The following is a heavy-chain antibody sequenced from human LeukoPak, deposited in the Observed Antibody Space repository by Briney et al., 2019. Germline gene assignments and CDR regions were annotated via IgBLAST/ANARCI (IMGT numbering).Heavy chain of an antibody. V-gene: IGHV4-38-2*02. CDR3: AKCRRMVDAFDI. CDR2: ISHTGTT. CDR1: GYSITSGYY. J-gene: IGHJ3*02. D-gene: IGHD3-10*01. Sequence: SETLSLTCTVSGYSITSGYYWGWFRQPPGKGLEWIASISHTGTTYYNPSLKSRVTISVDTSKNQFSLKLSSVTAADTAVYYCAKCRRMVDAFDIWGQGTMVTVSS.